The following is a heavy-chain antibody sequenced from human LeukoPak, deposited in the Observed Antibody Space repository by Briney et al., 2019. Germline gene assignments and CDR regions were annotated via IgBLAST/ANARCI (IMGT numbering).Heavy chain of an antibody. CDR2: ISSSGSTI. V-gene: IGHV3-48*03. D-gene: IGHD3-9*01. Sequence: GGSLRLSCAASGFTFSSYAMNWVRQAPGKGLEWVSYISSSGSTIYYADSVKGRFTISRDNAKNSLYLQMNSLRAEDTAVYYCARGKVLRYFDWSRGDPYYFDYWGQGTLVTVSS. J-gene: IGHJ4*02. CDR3: ARGKVLRYFDWSRGDPYYFDY. CDR1: GFTFSSYA.